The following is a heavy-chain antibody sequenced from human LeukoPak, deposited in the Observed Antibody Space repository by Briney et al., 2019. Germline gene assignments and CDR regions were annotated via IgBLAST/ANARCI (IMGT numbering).Heavy chain of an antibody. CDR2: INSDGTR. CDR1: GFTFNNSW. J-gene: IGHJ3*02. V-gene: IGHV3-74*01. Sequence: PGGSLRLSCAGSGFTFNNSWMHWVRQAPGKGPVWVSRINSDGTRSYADSVKGRFTISRDNAKNTLFLQMNSLRVEDTAVYFCASPRSGDRGGYHDPCDIWGQGTMVTVSS. D-gene: IGHD3-22*01. CDR3: ASPRSGDRGGYHDPCDI.